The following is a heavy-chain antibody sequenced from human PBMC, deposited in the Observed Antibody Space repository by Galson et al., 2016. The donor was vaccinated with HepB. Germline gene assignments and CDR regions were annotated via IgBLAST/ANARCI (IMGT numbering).Heavy chain of an antibody. Sequence: SLRLSCAASGFTVRSNYMHWVRQAPGKGLEWVSVIHSGGTTYYADSVMGRFSISRDNPKNTMDLQMSGLRAEDTAVYYCARSLGSTTNYGMDVWGQGTTVTVA. CDR1: GFTVRSNY. V-gene: IGHV3-53*01. J-gene: IGHJ6*02. D-gene: IGHD1-26*01. CDR2: IHSGGTT. CDR3: ARSLGSTTNYGMDV.